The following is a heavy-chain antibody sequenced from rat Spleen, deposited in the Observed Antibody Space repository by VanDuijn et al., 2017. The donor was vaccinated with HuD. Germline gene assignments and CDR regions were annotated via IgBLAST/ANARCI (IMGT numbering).Heavy chain of an antibody. J-gene: IGHJ2*01. V-gene: IGHV5-22*01. Sequence: EVQLVESDGGLVQPGRSLKLSCAASGFTFSGYYMAWVRQAPTKGLEWVASITNASGRTYYPDSVKGRFTISRDTAQNTLYLQMNSLRSEDTATYYCARQWDYWGQGVMVTVSS. CDR3: ARQWDY. CDR2: ITNASGRT. CDR1: GFTFSGYY.